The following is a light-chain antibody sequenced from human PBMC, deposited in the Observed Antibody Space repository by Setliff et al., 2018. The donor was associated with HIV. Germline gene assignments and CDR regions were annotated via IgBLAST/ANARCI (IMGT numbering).Light chain of an antibody. Sequence: QSALTQPASVSGSPGQSITISCTGTSSDVGGYSHVSWYQQHPGKAPKLIIYEVRNRPSGVSNRFSGSKSGNTASLTISGLRAEDEADYYCSSYAITNTLPFGTGTKVTVV. CDR1: SSDVGGYSH. CDR2: EVR. CDR3: SSYAITNTLP. V-gene: IGLV2-14*01. J-gene: IGLJ1*01.